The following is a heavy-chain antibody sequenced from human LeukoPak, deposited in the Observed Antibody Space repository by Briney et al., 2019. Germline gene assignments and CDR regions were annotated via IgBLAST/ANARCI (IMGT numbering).Heavy chain of an antibody. CDR3: ATELPAFDAFDI. Sequence: EASAKVSCKVSGYTLTELSMHWVRQAPGKGLEWMGGFDPEDGETIYAQKFQGRVTMTEDTSIDTAYMELSSLRSEDTAVYYCATELPAFDAFDIWGQGTMVTVSS. CDR2: FDPEDGET. CDR1: GYTLTELS. J-gene: IGHJ3*02. V-gene: IGHV1-24*01.